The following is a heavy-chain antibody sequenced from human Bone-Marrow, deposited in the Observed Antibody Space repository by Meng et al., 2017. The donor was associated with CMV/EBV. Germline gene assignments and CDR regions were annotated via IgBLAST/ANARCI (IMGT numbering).Heavy chain of an antibody. J-gene: IGHJ6*02. D-gene: IGHD3-22*01. CDR1: GGSISSYY. Sequence: SETLSLTCTVSGGSISSYYWSWIRQPPGKGLEWIGYIYYSGSTNYNPSLKSRVTISVDTSKNQFSLKLSSVTAADTAVYYCARLDYYDSSGYRQLWSYYYYGMDVWGQGTTVTVSS. CDR3: ARLDYYDSSGYRQLWSYYYYGMDV. CDR2: IYYSGST. V-gene: IGHV4-59*08.